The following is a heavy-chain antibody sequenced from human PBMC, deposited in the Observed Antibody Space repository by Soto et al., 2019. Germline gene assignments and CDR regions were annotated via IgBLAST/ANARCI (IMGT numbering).Heavy chain of an antibody. J-gene: IGHJ5*02. CDR2: ISGSGGST. CDR1: GFTFSSYA. D-gene: IGHD3-9*01. V-gene: IGHV3-23*01. Sequence: GGSLRLSCAASGFTFSSYAMSWVRQAPGKGLEWVSAISGSGGSTYYADSVKGRFTISRDNSKNTLYLQMNSLRAEDTAVYYCAKDAAYYDILTANWFDPWGQGTLVTVSS. CDR3: AKDAAYYDILTANWFDP.